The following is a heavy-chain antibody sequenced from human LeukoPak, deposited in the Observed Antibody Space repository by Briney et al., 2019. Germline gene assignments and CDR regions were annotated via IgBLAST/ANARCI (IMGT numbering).Heavy chain of an antibody. D-gene: IGHD6-13*01. V-gene: IGHV3-30*04. Sequence: GGSLRLSCAASGFTFSSYAMHWVRQAPGKGLEWVTGISYDGSNKYYADSMKGRFTISRDNSENTLHLQMNSLRAGDTAVYYCARGDKELVFKRRKGGFDPWGQGTLVTVSS. CDR1: GFTFSSYA. CDR3: ARGDKELVFKRRKGGFDP. J-gene: IGHJ5*02. CDR2: ISYDGSNK.